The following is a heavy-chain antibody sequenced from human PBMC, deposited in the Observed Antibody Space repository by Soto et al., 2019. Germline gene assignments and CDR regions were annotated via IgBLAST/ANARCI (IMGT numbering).Heavy chain of an antibody. Sequence: EVQLVESGGGSVKPGGSLRLSCAASGFIFTDAWMNWVRQAPGKGLEWVGRIKSKSAGGTTEYAAPVKGRFIISRDDSKNMLYLQMNSLKIDDTAVYYCTTGWSSTDYWGQGTLVTVSS. D-gene: IGHD6-13*01. J-gene: IGHJ4*02. CDR2: IKSKSAGGTT. V-gene: IGHV3-15*01. CDR1: GFIFTDAW. CDR3: TTGWSSTDY.